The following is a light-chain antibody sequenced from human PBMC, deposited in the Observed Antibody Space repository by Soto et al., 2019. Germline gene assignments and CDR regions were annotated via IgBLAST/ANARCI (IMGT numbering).Light chain of an antibody. J-gene: IGKJ4*01. CDR3: QQRSNWPPLT. Sequence: EIVMTQSPATLSVSPGERATLSCRATQSVDTKLVWYQQRPGQAPRLLIYDASNRATGIPARFSGSGSGTDFTLTISSLEPEDSAVYYCQQRSNWPPLTFGGGTKVEIK. CDR1: QSVDTK. CDR2: DAS. V-gene: IGKV3-11*01.